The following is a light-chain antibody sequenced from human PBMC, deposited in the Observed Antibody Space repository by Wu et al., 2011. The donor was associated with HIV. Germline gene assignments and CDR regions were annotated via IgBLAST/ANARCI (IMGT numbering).Light chain of an antibody. CDR2: GAS. J-gene: IGKJ2*01. CDR3: QHYGTSSYT. CDR1: QSVATS. V-gene: IGKV3-11*01. Sequence: EIVLTQSPATLSLSPGQRATLSCRVSQSVATSLAWYQQKPGQAPRLLIFGASNRATGIPARFTGSGSGTDFTLTITSLEPEDFAVYYCQHYGTSSYTFGQGTKLEIK.